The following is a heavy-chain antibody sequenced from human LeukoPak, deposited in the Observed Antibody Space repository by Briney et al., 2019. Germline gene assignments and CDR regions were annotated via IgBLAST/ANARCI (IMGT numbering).Heavy chain of an antibody. CDR1: GGSFSGYY. D-gene: IGHD3-10*01. CDR3: AREGSSGSYYYYYYYMDV. CDR2: INHSGST. Sequence: SETLSLTCAVYGGSFSGYYWSWIRQPPGKGLEWIGEINHSGSTNYNPSLKSRVTISVDTSKNQFSLKLSSVTAADTAVYYCAREGSSGSYYYYYYYMDVWGKGTTVTVSS. V-gene: IGHV4-34*01. J-gene: IGHJ6*03.